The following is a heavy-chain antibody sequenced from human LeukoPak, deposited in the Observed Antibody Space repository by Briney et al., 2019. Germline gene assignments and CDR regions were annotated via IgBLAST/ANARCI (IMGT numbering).Heavy chain of an antibody. V-gene: IGHV3-74*01. CDR2: INRDGSST. J-gene: IGHJ4*02. D-gene: IGHD3-10*01. CDR3: ARDYNTGTLDY. CDR1: GFTFSIYW. Sequence: GGSLRLSCAASGFTFSIYWMHWFPQPPGKGLVWVSHINRDGSSTTHADSVKGRFTTSRDNAKNTLYLQMNSLRAEDTAVYYCARDYNTGTLDYWGQGTLVTVSS.